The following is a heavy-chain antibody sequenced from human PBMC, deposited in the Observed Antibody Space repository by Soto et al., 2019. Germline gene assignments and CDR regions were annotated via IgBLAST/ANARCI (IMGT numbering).Heavy chain of an antibody. CDR3: ASSGGGEDY. J-gene: IGHJ4*02. CDR2: IYHSGST. Sequence: QVQLQESGPGLVKPSGTLSLSCAVSGGSIISSHWWTWVRQPPGKGLEWIGEIYHSGSTNYNPSLKRRVTIPVDTSRNQFSLNLSSVTAADRAVYYWASSGGGEDYWGQGILVTVSS. CDR1: GGSIISSHW. D-gene: IGHD3-16*01. V-gene: IGHV4-4*02.